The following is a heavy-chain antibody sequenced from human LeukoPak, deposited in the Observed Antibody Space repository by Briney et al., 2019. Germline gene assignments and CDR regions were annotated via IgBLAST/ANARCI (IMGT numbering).Heavy chain of an antibody. D-gene: IGHD1-26*01. CDR3: ARFRGGSSAGSYYYHYIDV. Sequence: SETLSLTCAVYGGSFSGYYWSWLRQPPGKGLEWIGEINHSGSTNYNPSLKSRVTISVDTSKNQFSLKLSSVTAADTAVYYCARFRGGSSAGSYYYHYIDVWGKGTTVAISS. J-gene: IGHJ6*03. CDR1: GGSFSGYY. CDR2: INHSGST. V-gene: IGHV4-34*01.